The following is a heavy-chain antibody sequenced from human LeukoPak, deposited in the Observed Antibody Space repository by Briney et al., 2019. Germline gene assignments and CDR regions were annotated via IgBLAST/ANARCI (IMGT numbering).Heavy chain of an antibody. J-gene: IGHJ6*03. Sequence: GRSLRLSCAASGFTFDYDAMHWVRQAPGKGLELVSGISWNSGSIGYADSVKGRFTISRDNAKNSLYLQMNSLRAEDTAVYYCARDLESPGELKYYYYMDVWGKGTTVTVSS. CDR3: ARDLESPGELKYYYYMDV. V-gene: IGHV3-9*01. CDR2: ISWNSGSI. D-gene: IGHD1-26*01. CDR1: GFTFDYDA.